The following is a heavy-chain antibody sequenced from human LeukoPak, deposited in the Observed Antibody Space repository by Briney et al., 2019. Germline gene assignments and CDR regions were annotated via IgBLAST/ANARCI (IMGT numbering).Heavy chain of an antibody. CDR2: IKTDGSEK. V-gene: IGHV3-7*01. Sequence: PGGSLSLSCAASGFIFRSHWMTWVRQAPGQGLEWVANIKTDGSEKFHMDALKGRFTISRDNAKSTMYLQMNSLRAEDTAVYYCVRFRRDYYYGLDVWGQGTTVTVSS. CDR1: GFIFRSHW. CDR3: VRFRRDYYYGLDV. J-gene: IGHJ6*02.